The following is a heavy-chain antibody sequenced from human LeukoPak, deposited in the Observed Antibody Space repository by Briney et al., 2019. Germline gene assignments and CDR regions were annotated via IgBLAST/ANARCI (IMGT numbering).Heavy chain of an antibody. V-gene: IGHV3-9*01. CDR2: ISWNSGSI. Sequence: GGSLRLSCAASGFTFDDYAMPWVRQAPGKGLEWVSGISWNSGSIGYADSVKGRFTISRDNAKNSLYLQMNSLRAEDTALYYCAKDLSWSGYFRGYGMDVWGQGTTVTVSS. J-gene: IGHJ6*02. D-gene: IGHD3-3*01. CDR1: GFTFDDYA. CDR3: AKDLSWSGYFRGYGMDV.